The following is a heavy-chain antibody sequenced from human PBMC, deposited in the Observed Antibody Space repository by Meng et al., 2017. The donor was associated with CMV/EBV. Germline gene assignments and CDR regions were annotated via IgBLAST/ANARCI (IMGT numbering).Heavy chain of an antibody. CDR2: IKSKTDGGTT. V-gene: IGHV3-15*01. Sequence: GESLKISCAASGFTFSNAWMSWVRQAPGKGLEWVGRIKSKTDGGTTDYAAPVKGRFTISRDDSKNTLYLQMNSLKTEDTAVYYCAKDISYSGSYHAFDYWGQGTLVTVSS. J-gene: IGHJ4*02. CDR1: GFTFSNAW. D-gene: IGHD1-26*01. CDR3: AKDISYSGSYHAFDY.